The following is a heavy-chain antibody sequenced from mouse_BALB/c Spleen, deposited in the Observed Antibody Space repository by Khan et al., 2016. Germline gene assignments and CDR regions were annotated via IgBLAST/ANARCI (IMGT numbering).Heavy chain of an antibody. CDR1: GYTIGSFW. J-gene: IGHJ1*01. V-gene: IGHV1-9*01. D-gene: IGHD4-1*01. Sequence: QVQLQQSGAELMKPGASVRISCKATGYTIGSFWIGWVKQRPGHGLEWIGEILPVSGLINYSEKFKGKATFTADTSSNTAYMQLRSLTSEDSAVHYCARRTWDGRYFDVWGAGTTVTVSS. CDR2: ILPVSGLI. CDR3: ARRTWDGRYFDV.